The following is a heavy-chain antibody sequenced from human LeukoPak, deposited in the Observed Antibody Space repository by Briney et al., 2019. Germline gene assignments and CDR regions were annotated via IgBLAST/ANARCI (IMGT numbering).Heavy chain of an antibody. Sequence: GGSLRLTCTASGFTFSSYPMYWVRQALGKGLEWVSAITGGGESTYYAESMEGRFTLSRDNSKNTLYLQMNSLRAEDTAVYYCASSRVYGYHDYWGQGTLVTVSS. CDR1: GFTFSSYP. J-gene: IGHJ4*02. D-gene: IGHD5-18*01. V-gene: IGHV3-23*01. CDR3: ASSRVYGYHDY. CDR2: ITGGGEST.